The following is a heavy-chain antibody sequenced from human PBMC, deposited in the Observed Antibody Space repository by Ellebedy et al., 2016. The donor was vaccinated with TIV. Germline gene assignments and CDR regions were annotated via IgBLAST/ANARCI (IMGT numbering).Heavy chain of an antibody. CDR2: IYYSGST. D-gene: IGHD3-22*01. V-gene: IGHV4-59*08. CDR1: GGSISSYY. Sequence: MPSETLSLTCTAPGGSISSYYWSWIRQPPGKGLEWIGYIYYSGSTNYIPSLKSRVTMSVDSSRNQFSLKLSSVTAADTAVFYCARTSYYDSSGYPLFDCWGQGTLVTVSS. CDR3: ARTSYYDSSGYPLFDC. J-gene: IGHJ4*02.